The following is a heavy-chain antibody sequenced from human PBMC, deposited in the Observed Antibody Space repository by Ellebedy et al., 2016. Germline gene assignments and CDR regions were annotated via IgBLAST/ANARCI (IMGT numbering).Heavy chain of an antibody. Sequence: GESLKISXAASGFTFSSYSMNWVRQAPGKGLEWVSYISSSSSTIYYADSVKGRFTISRDNAKNSLYLQMNSLRDEDTAMYYCARAASLGGWGQGTLVTVSS. V-gene: IGHV3-48*02. CDR1: GFTFSSYS. J-gene: IGHJ4*02. CDR3: ARAASLGG. CDR2: ISSSSSTI. D-gene: IGHD3-16*01.